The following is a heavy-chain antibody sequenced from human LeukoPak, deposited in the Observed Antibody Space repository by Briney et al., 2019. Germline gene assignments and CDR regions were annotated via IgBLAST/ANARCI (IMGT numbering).Heavy chain of an antibody. CDR2: MNPNSGNT. J-gene: IGHJ4*02. CDR1: GYTFTSYD. Sequence: ASVKVSCKASGYTFTSYDINWVRQATGQGLEWMGWMNPNSGNTGCAQKFQGRVTMTRNTSISTAYMELSSLRSEDTAVYYCARAPPLYYSSGWYLQGAYYHYFDYWGQGTLVTVSS. D-gene: IGHD6-19*01. V-gene: IGHV1-8*01. CDR3: ARAPPLYYSSGWYLQGAYYHYFDY.